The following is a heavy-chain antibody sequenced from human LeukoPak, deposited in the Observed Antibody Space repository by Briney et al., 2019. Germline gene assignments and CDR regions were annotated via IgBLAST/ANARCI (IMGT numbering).Heavy chain of an antibody. V-gene: IGHV4-34*01. CDR1: GGSFSGYY. CDR3: ARVSYYDSSGNRGAFDY. Sequence: SETLSLTCAVYGGSFSGYYWSWIRQPPGKGLEWIGEINHSGSTNYNPSLKSRVTISVDKSKNQFSLKLSSVTAADTAVYYCARVSYYDSSGNRGAFDYWGQGTLDTVSS. CDR2: INHSGST. D-gene: IGHD3-22*01. J-gene: IGHJ4*02.